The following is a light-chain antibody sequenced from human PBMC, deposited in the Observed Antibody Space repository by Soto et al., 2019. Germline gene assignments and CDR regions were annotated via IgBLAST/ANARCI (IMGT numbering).Light chain of an antibody. CDR2: ENN. Sequence: QSVLTQPPSVSAAPGQKVTISCSGSSSNIGNNYVSWYQQLPGTAPKLLIYENNKRPSGIPDRFSGSKSGTSATLGITGLQTGDEADYYCGTWDSSLSAGRVLGGGTQLTVL. J-gene: IGLJ3*02. CDR3: GTWDSSLSAGRV. V-gene: IGLV1-51*02. CDR1: SSNIGNNY.